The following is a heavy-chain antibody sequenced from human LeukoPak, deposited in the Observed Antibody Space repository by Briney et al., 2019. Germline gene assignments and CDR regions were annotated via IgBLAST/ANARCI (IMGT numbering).Heavy chain of an antibody. CDR1: GFTFSSKTYW. V-gene: IGHV3-74*01. J-gene: IGHJ4*02. CDR2: INYDGTST. CDR3: ARHTTDRPNLIDH. D-gene: IGHD6-6*01. Sequence: PGGSLRLSCAASGFTFSSKTYWMHWVRQAPGKGLVWVSRINYDGTSTNYADSVKGRFTISRDNARDTLYPRMNSLRAEDTAVYYCARHTTDRPNLIDHWGQGTLVTVSS.